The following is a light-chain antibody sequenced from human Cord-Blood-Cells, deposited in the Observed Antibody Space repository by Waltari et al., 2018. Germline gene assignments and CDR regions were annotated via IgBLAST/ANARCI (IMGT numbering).Light chain of an antibody. CDR2: DVS. Sequence: QSALTQPASVSGSPGQSITIPCPGTSHDVGGFHYVSWYQQHPGKAPKLMIYDVSKRPSGVSNRFSGSKSGNTASLTISGLQAEDEADYYCSSYTSSSTYVFGTGTKVTVL. CDR3: SSYTSSSTYV. J-gene: IGLJ1*01. V-gene: IGLV2-14*01. CDR1: SHDVGGFHY.